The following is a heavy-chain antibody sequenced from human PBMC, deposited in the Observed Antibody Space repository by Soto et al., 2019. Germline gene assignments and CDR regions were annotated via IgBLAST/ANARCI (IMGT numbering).Heavy chain of an antibody. Sequence: QVQLVQSGAEVKKPGASVKVSCKASGYTFTSYGISWVRQAPGQGLEWMGWISAYNGNTNYAQKLQRRVTMTTGTSTRTAYVELRSLRYDDTAVYYCARDTGSGWYGGDYWGQGTLVTVCS. D-gene: IGHD6-19*01. J-gene: IGHJ4*02. V-gene: IGHV1-18*01. CDR1: GYTFTSYG. CDR2: ISAYNGNT. CDR3: ARDTGSGWYGGDY.